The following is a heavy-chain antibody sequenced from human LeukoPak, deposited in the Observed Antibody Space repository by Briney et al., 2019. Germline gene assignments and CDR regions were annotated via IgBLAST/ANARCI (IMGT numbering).Heavy chain of an antibody. CDR2: ISSSTNTI. V-gene: IGHV3-48*01. CDR1: GFTFSTYS. J-gene: IGHJ4*02. D-gene: IGHD3-10*01. Sequence: PGGSLRLSCAASGFTFSTYSMSWVRQAPGKGLEWISYISSSTNTIYYADSVRGRFTISRDSAKNSVYLQMNSLRGEDTAVYFCARGYASGTYYYWGQGTLVTVSS. CDR3: ARGYASGTYYY.